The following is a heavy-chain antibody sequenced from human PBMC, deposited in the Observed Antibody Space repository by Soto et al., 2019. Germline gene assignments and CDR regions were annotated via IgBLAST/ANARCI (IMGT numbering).Heavy chain of an antibody. J-gene: IGHJ6*02. V-gene: IGHV4-59*01. CDR3: ARDHKGYSYGYVGNYYYGMDV. D-gene: IGHD5-18*01. Sequence: SETLSLTCTVSGGSISSYYWSWIRQPPGKGLEWIGYIHYSGSTNYNPSLKSRVTISVDTSKNQFSLKLSSVTAADTAVYYCARDHKGYSYGYVGNYYYGMDVWGQGTTVTVSS. CDR1: GGSISSYY. CDR2: IHYSGST.